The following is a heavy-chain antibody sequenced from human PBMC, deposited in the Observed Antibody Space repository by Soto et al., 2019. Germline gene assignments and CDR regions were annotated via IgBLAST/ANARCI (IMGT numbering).Heavy chain of an antibody. CDR2: IYVTGAV. CDR3: ARLRIATNNYKWFDP. Sequence: SETLSLTCSVSGAALNSGNYYWSWIRQVPGKGLEWIGHIYVTGAVDYNPSLRDRITISQDTSERQFSLNLRLVTAAETAVYYCARLRIATNNYKWFDPWGKGTLVTVSS. D-gene: IGHD2-21*01. J-gene: IGHJ5*02. CDR1: GAALNSGNYY. V-gene: IGHV4-31*03.